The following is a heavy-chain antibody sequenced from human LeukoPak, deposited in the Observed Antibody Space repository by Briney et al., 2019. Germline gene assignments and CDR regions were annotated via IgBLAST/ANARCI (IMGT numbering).Heavy chain of an antibody. J-gene: IGHJ4*02. D-gene: IGHD5-24*01. CDR3: AREDGYNTHFDY. CDR1: GGSISSYY. V-gene: IGHV4-59*01. Sequence: SETLSLTCTVSGGSISSYYWSWIRQPPGKGLEWIGYIYYSGSTNYNPSLKSRVTISVDTSKNQFSLKLSSVTAADTAVYYCAREDGYNTHFDYWGQGTLVTVSS. CDR2: IYYSGST.